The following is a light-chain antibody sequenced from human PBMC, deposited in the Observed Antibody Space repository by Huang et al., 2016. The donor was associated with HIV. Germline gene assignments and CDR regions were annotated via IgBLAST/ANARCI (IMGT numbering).Light chain of an antibody. CDR2: VAS. CDR3: QQYGSSPKT. J-gene: IGKJ1*01. V-gene: IGKV3-20*01. CDR1: QSVTNSY. Sequence: EIVLTQSPGTLSLSPGEKATLSCRASQSVTNSYLAWYQQKPGQAPRLLIYVASNRVTGIPDRFSGSGSGTDFTLTISRLEPEDFAVYYCQQYGSSPKTFGQGTKVEIK.